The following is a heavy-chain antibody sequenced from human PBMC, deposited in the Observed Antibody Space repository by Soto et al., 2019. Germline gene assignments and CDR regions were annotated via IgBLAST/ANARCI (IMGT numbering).Heavy chain of an antibody. CDR2: IKSKTDGGTT. CDR1: GFTFSNAW. D-gene: IGHD3-22*01. V-gene: IGHV3-15*01. J-gene: IGHJ4*02. CDR3: PTDLWPYASSGYSDY. Sequence: WGSLRIACAASGFTFSNAWMSWVRQAPGKGLDWVGRIKSKTDGGTTDYAAPVKGRFTISRDDSKNTLYLQMNSLKTEDTAVYYCPTDLWPYASSGYSDYWGQGTMVTVSS.